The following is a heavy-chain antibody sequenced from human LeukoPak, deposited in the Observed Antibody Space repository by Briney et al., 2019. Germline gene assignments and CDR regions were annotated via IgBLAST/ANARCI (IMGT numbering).Heavy chain of an antibody. J-gene: IGHJ3*02. Sequence: ASVKVSCKASGYTFTSYGISWVRQAPGQRLEWMGWISAYSGNTNYAQRLQGRVTMTTDTSTSTVYMELRSLRSDDTAVYYCARVIVGARHDAFDIWGQRTMVTVSS. CDR2: ISAYSGNT. CDR3: ARVIVGARHDAFDI. D-gene: IGHD1-26*01. CDR1: GYTFTSYG. V-gene: IGHV1-18*01.